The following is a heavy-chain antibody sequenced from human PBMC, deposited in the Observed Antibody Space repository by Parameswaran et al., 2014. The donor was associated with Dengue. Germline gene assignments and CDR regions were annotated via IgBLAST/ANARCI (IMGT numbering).Heavy chain of an antibody. J-gene: IGHJ4*02. D-gene: IGHD3-10*01. CDR3: AKGGTAPRESNDY. V-gene: IGHV3-23*01. Sequence: RWIRQPPGKGLEWVSAISGSGGNTYYADSVKGRFTISRDNSKNTLYLQMNSLRAEDTAVYYCAKGGTAPRESNDYWGQGTLVTVSS. CDR2: ISGSGGNT.